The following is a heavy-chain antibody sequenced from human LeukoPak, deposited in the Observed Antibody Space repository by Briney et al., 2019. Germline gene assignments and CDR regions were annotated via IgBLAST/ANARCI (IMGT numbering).Heavy chain of an antibody. CDR2: ISAYNGNT. Sequence: ASVKVSCKASGYTFTSYGISWVRQAPGQGLEWMGWISAYNGNTNYAQKLQGRVTMTTDASTSTAYMELRSLRSDDTAVYHCARADHVDTAYYFDYWGQGTLVTVSS. CDR3: ARADHVDTAYYFDY. V-gene: IGHV1-18*01. CDR1: GYTFTSYG. J-gene: IGHJ4*02. D-gene: IGHD5-18*01.